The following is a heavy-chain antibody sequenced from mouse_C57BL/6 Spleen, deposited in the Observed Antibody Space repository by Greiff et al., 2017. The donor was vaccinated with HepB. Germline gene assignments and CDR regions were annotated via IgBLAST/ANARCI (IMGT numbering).Heavy chain of an antibody. CDR3: ARRLAYYYAMDY. D-gene: IGHD4-1*01. CDR1: GYAFSSYW. J-gene: IGHJ4*01. CDR2: IYPGDGDT. Sequence: VQVVESGAELVKPGASVKISCKASGYAFSSYWMNWVKQRPGKGLEWIGQIYPGDGDTNYNGKFKGKATLTADKSSSTAYMQLSSLTSEDSAVYFCARRLAYYYAMDYWGQGTSVTVSS. V-gene: IGHV1-80*01.